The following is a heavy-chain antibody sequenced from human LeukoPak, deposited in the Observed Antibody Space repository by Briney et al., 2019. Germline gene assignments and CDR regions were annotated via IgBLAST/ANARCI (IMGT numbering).Heavy chain of an antibody. V-gene: IGHV3-43*01. CDR2: ISWDGGSR. Sequence: GGSLRLSCAASGFTFDDYTMHWVRQTPGKGLEWVSLISWDGGSRYYADSVKGRFTISRDNSKNSLYLQMNSLRTQDTALYYCAKGHIVGAITEFDYWGQGTLVTVSS. CDR1: GFTFDDYT. D-gene: IGHD1-26*01. CDR3: AKGHIVGAITEFDY. J-gene: IGHJ4*02.